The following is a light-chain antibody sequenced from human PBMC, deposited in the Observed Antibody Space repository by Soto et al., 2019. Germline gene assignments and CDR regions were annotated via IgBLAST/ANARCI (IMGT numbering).Light chain of an antibody. CDR3: GSWDSSLTAVV. V-gene: IGLV1-51*01. J-gene: IGLJ2*01. Sequence: QSVLTQPPSVSAAPGQTVTISCSGSSSNIGNNYVSWYQQLPGTAPTLLIYDNNQRPSGIPDRFSGSKSGTSATLGITGLQTGDEADYYCGSWDSSLTAVVFGGGTKLTVL. CDR1: SSNIGNNY. CDR2: DNN.